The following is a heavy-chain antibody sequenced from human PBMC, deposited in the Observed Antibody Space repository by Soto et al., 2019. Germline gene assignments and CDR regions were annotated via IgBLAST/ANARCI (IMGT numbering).Heavy chain of an antibody. D-gene: IGHD3-3*01. Sequence: PSETLSLTCTVSGGSISSYYWSWIRQPPGKGLEWIGYIYYSGSTNYNPSLKSRVTISVDTSKNQFSLKLSSVTAADTAVYYGAGGDSLRFPPYYGLAFWAKGTTVTVS. CDR1: GGSISSYY. CDR2: IYYSGST. CDR3: AGGDSLRFPPYYGLAF. V-gene: IGHV4-59*01. J-gene: IGHJ6*04.